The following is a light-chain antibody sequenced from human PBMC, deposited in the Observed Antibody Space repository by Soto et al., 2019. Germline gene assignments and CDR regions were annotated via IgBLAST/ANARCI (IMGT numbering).Light chain of an antibody. Sequence: QSVLTQPASVSGSPGQSITISCTGTSSDVGAYNYVSWYQQHPGKATELMIYEVSDRPSGISNRFSGSKSGNTASLTISGLQSEDEADYYCSSYTSTTTLVFGTGTKVTVL. V-gene: IGLV2-14*01. CDR3: SSYTSTTTLV. J-gene: IGLJ1*01. CDR2: EVS. CDR1: SSDVGAYNY.